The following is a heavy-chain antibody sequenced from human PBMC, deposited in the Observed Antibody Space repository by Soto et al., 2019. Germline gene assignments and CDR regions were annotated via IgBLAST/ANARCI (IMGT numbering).Heavy chain of an antibody. D-gene: IGHD3-16*01. CDR2: INHSEST. V-gene: IGHV4-34*01. Sequence: SETLSLTCVVYGGSFSGYYWSWIRQPPGKGLEWIGEINHSESTNYNPSLKSRVTISVDTSKNQFSLKLSSVTAADTAVYYCALRLGDPGRLYFDYWGQGTLVTVSS. J-gene: IGHJ4*02. CDR1: GGSFSGYY. CDR3: ALRLGDPGRLYFDY.